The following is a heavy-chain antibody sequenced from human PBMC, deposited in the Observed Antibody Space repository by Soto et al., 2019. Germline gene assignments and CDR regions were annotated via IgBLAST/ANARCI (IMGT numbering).Heavy chain of an antibody. D-gene: IGHD6-19*01. J-gene: IGHJ3*02. CDR3: AKTRGQWLVPDAFDI. CDR1: GFTFSSYG. V-gene: IGHV3-30*18. Sequence: QVQLVESGGGVVQPGRSLRLSCAASGFTFSSYGMHWVRQAPGKGLEWVAVISYDGSNKYYADSVKGRFTISRDNSKNTLYLQMNSLRAEDTAVYYGAKTRGQWLVPDAFDIWGQGTMVTVSS. CDR2: ISYDGSNK.